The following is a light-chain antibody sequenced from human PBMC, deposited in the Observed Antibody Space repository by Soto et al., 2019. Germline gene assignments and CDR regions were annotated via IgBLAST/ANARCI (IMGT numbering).Light chain of an antibody. J-gene: IGKJ5*01. CDR1: QSVSNN. CDR2: GAS. CDR3: QQYNNWPPVT. V-gene: IGKV3-15*01. Sequence: EIVMTQSPVTLSVSPGERVTLSCRASQSVSNNLAWYQQKSGQAPRLLIYGASTRVTGIPARFSGSGSGTEFTLNISSLQSEDFAIYYCQQYNNWPPVTFGQGTRLDI.